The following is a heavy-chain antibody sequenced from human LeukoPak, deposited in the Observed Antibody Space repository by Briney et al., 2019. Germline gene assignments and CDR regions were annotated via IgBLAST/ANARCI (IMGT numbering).Heavy chain of an antibody. CDR1: GFTFSPYW. D-gene: IGHD4-17*01. Sequence: GGSLRLSCAASGFTFSPYWMSWVRQAPGKGLEWVASIKEDGGVTYYVDSVKGRFTISRDNAKKSLYLQMNSLRAEDTAVYYCARSDHGDYGGGYMDVWGKGTTVTVSS. CDR3: ARSDHGDYGGGYMDV. CDR2: IKEDGGVT. J-gene: IGHJ6*03. V-gene: IGHV3-7*01.